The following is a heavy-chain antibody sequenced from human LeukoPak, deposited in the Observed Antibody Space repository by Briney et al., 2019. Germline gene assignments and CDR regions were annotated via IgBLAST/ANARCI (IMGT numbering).Heavy chain of an antibody. D-gene: IGHD1-7*01. CDR1: GGAIFNSNFY. V-gene: IGHV4-39*07. J-gene: IGHJ5*02. Sequence: SETLSLTCTVSGGAIFNSNFYWGWFRQSPGKGLEWIASIYYHGTTYYNPALKRRVTISVDTSKNQFSLKVKDVTAADTAMYYCARDGRYNWNYWWFDPWGQGTLVIASS. CDR3: ARDGRYNWNYWWFDP. CDR2: IYYHGTT.